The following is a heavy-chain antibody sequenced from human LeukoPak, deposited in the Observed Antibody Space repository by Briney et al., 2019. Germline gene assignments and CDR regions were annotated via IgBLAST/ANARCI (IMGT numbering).Heavy chain of an antibody. CDR3: ASGRSGSYYDPFDY. Sequence: ASVTVSCKASGYTFTIYALHWVRQAPGQRLEWMGWINAGNGNTKYSQKFQGRVTIIRDTSASTAYMELSSLRSEDTAVYYCASGRSGSYYDPFDYWGQGTLVTVSS. J-gene: IGHJ4*02. V-gene: IGHV1-3*01. D-gene: IGHD3-10*01. CDR1: GYTFTIYA. CDR2: INAGNGNT.